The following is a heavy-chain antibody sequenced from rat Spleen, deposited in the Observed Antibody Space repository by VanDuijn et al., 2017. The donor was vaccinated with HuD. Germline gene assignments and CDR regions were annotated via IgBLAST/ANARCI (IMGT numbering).Heavy chain of an antibody. Sequence: EVQLQESGPGLVKPSQSLSLTCSVTGYSITSNYRWNWIRSFPGNKLEWMAYITNSGSTYYNPSLRGRLSITRDTSKNHFFLQVNSVTTEDTATYYCARSLSFAHFFWYFDFWGPGTMVTVSS. V-gene: IGHV3-3*01. CDR1: GYSITSNYR. CDR2: ITNSGST. D-gene: IGHD3-5*01. J-gene: IGHJ1*01. CDR3: ARSLSFAHFFWYFDF.